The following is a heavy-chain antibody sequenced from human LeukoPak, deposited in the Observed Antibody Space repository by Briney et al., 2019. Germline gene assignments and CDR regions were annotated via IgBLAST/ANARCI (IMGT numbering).Heavy chain of an antibody. V-gene: IGHV3-33*06. CDR2: IWYDGSNK. CDR3: AKDCYDFWSGYEGYYFDY. CDR1: GFTFSSYG. D-gene: IGHD3-3*01. J-gene: IGHJ4*02. Sequence: PGGSLRLSCAASGFTFSSYGMHWVRQAPGKGLEWVAVIWYDGSNKYYADSVKGRFTISRDNSKNTLYLQMSSLRAEDTAVYYCAKDCYDFWSGYEGYYFDYWGQGTLVTVSS.